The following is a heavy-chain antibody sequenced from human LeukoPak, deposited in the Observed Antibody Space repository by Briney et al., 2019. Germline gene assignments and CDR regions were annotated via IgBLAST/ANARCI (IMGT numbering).Heavy chain of an antibody. CDR1: GHTFTAYY. Sequence: APVKVSCKASGHTFTAYYMHWVRQAPGHGLEWMGLINPISGGTNYAKKFQGRVTMTRATSISTAYMELSRLRSDDTAVQSCAKCGADYEGMDVWGQGTTVIVSS. V-gene: IGHV1-2*02. CDR3: AKCGADYEGMDV. D-gene: IGHD1-26*01. J-gene: IGHJ6*02. CDR2: INPISGGT.